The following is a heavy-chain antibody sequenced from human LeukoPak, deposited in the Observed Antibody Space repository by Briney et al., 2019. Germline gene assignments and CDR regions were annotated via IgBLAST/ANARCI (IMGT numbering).Heavy chain of an antibody. V-gene: IGHV4-30-4*01. D-gene: IGHD5-24*01. CDR1: GGSISSGDYY. Sequence: SETLSLTCTVSGGSISSGDYYWRWIRQPPGKGLEWIGYIYYSGSPYYNPSLKSRVTISLDTSKNQFSLKLSSVTAADTAVYYCARAETLVWFDPWGQGTLVTVSS. J-gene: IGHJ5*02. CDR2: IYYSGSP. CDR3: ARAETLVWFDP.